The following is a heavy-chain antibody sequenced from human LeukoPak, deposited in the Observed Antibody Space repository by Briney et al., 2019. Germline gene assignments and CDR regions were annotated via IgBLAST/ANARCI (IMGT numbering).Heavy chain of an antibody. CDR3: AREMATIDAFDI. CDR2: ISSSGSTI. V-gene: IGHV3-48*03. J-gene: IGHJ3*02. CDR1: GFTFSSYE. Sequence: TGGSLRLSCAASGFTFSSYEMNWVRQAPGKGLEWVSYISSSGSTIYYADSVKGRFTISRDNAKNSLYLQMNSLRAEDTAVYYCAREMATIDAFDIWGQGTMVTVSS. D-gene: IGHD5-24*01.